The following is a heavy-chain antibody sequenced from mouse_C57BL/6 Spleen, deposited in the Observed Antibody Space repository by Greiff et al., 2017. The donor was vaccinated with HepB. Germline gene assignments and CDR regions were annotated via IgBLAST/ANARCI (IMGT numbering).Heavy chain of an antibody. V-gene: IGHV5-6*01. CDR3: ARHERDYDSVFAY. J-gene: IGHJ3*01. Sequence: EVQRVESGGDLVKPGGSLKLSCAASGFTFSSYGMSWVRQTPDKRLEWVATISSGGSYTYYPDSVKGRFTISRDNAKNTLYLQRSSLKSEDTAMYYCARHERDYDSVFAYWGQGTLVTVSA. CDR2: ISSGGSYT. CDR1: GFTFSSYG. D-gene: IGHD2-4*01.